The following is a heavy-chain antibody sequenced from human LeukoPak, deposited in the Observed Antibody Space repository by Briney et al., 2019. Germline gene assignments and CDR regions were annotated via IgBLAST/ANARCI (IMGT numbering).Heavy chain of an antibody. CDR1: GFSFSTHA. V-gene: IGHV3-23*01. Sequence: SGGSLRLSCAASGFSFSTHAMGWVRQAPGKGLEWVSVISGSGDNTYQADSVKGRFIISRDNSNNTLSVQMNSLRAEDTAVYYCVKGAKYSGSSVDYFYMDVWANGTTVTVSS. CDR3: VKGAKYSGSSVDYFYMDV. CDR2: ISGSGDNT. D-gene: IGHD1-26*01. J-gene: IGHJ6*03.